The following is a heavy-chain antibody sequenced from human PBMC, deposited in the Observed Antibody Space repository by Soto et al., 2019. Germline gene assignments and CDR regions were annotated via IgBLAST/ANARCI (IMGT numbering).Heavy chain of an antibody. Sequence: KLRKTLSLTCAVSGGSISSSNWWTWVRQPPGKGLEWIGEIYHSGSTNYNSSLKSRVTISIDKSKNQFSLNLSSVTAADTAVYYCARKNSGPFDYWGQGTLVTVSS. D-gene: IGHD1-26*01. V-gene: IGHV4-4*03. CDR3: ARKNSGPFDY. J-gene: IGHJ4*02. CDR2: IYHSGST. CDR1: GGSISSSNW.